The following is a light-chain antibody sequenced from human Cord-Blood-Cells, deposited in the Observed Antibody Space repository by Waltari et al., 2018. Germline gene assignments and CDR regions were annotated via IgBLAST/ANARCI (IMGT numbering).Light chain of an antibody. J-gene: IGLJ2*01. CDR1: SSDVGGYNH. CDR2: DVS. V-gene: IGLV2-14*01. CDR3: SSYTSSSTHVV. Sequence: QSALTPPASVYGCPGQSITISCNRTSSDVGGYNHVSWYQQHPGKAPELMIYDVSNRPSGVSNRFSGSKSGNTASLTISGLQAEDEADYYCSSYTSSSTHVVFGGGTKLTVL.